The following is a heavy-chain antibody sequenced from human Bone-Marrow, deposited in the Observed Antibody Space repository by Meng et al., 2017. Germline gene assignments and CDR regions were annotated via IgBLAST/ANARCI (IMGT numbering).Heavy chain of an antibody. CDR1: GGTFSSYT. V-gene: IGHV1-2*06. Sequence: ASVKVSCKASGGTFSSYTISWVRQAPGQGLEWMGRINPNSGGTNYAQKFQGRVTMTRDTSISTAYMELSRLRSDDTAVYYCAPSIAAPGAFDIWGQGTMVTVSS. CDR2: INPNSGGT. CDR3: APSIAAPGAFDI. J-gene: IGHJ3*02. D-gene: IGHD6-6*01.